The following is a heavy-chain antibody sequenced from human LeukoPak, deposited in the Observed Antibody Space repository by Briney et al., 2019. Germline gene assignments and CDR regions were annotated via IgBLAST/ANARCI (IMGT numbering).Heavy chain of an antibody. J-gene: IGHJ4*02. CDR1: GFTFSSYG. CDR2: IRSDGSNK. CDR3: AKDIKMHSGSFHY. V-gene: IGHV3-30*02. Sequence: PGGSLRLSCAASGFTFSSYGMHWVRQAPGKGLEWVAFIRSDGSNKYYADSVKGRFTLSRDNSKNTLYLQMNSLRAEDTAVYYCAKDIKMHSGSFHYWGQGTLVTVSS. D-gene: IGHD1-26*01.